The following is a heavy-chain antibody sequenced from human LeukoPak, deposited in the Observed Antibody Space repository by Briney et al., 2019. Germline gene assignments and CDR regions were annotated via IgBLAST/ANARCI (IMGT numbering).Heavy chain of an antibody. J-gene: IGHJ5*02. CDR1: GGSISTYY. D-gene: IGHD1-1*01. Sequence: PSETLSLTCTVSGGSISTYYWNWIRRPPGKGLEWIGYVYYSGSTNYNPSLKSRVTISVDTSKNQFSLKLSSVTAADTAVYYCARSRAGTLRSPWGQGTLVTVSS. CDR3: ARSRAGTLRSP. V-gene: IGHV4-59*12. CDR2: VYYSGST.